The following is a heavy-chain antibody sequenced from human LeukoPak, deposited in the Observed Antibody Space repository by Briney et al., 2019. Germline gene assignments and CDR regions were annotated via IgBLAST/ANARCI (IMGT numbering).Heavy chain of an antibody. CDR2: INHSGST. CDR1: GGSFSGYY. V-gene: IGHV4-34*01. D-gene: IGHD6-13*01. CDR3: ARLGYSSTWYDAFDV. Sequence: PSETLSLTCAVYGGSFSGYYWSWIRQPPGKGLEWIGEINHSGSTNYNPSLKSRVTMSVDTSKNQFSLRLHSATAADTALYYCARLGYSSTWYDAFDVWGRGTMVTVSS. J-gene: IGHJ3*01.